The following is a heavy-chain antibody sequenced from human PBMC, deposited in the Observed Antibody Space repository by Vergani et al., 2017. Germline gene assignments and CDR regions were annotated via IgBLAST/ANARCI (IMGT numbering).Heavy chain of an antibody. CDR2: IIPIFGTA. D-gene: IGHD2-15*01. Sequence: QVQLVQSGAEVKKPGSSVKVSCKASGGTFSSYAISWVRQAPGQGLEWMGGIIPIFGTANYAQKFQGRVTFTADKSTSTADMELSSLRSEDTAVYYCARERLDCSGGSCYLGHFDYWGQGTLVTVSS. CDR3: ARERLDCSGGSCYLGHFDY. J-gene: IGHJ4*02. CDR1: GGTFSSYA. V-gene: IGHV1-69*06.